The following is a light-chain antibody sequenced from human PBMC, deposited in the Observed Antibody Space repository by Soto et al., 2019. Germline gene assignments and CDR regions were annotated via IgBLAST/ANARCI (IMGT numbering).Light chain of an antibody. CDR2: GAS. CDR3: QHYDNSPWT. J-gene: IGKJ1*01. CDR1: QSVRSGY. V-gene: IGKV3-20*01. Sequence: EIVLTQSPGTLSLSPGERATLSCRASQSVRSGYLAWYQQKPGQAPRLLIYGASSRATGIPDRFSGSGSGTDFTLTISRLEPEDSAVYYCQHYDNSPWTFGQGTKVEIK.